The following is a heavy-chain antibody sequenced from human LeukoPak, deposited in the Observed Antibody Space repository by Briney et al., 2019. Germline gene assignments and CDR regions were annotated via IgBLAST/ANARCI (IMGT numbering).Heavy chain of an antibody. J-gene: IGHJ4*02. Sequence: GGSLRLSCAASGFTYSRYAMSWVRQAPGKGLEWVSAISGSGRSTYYADSVKGRFTISRDYSKNTLYLQMNSLRAEDTAVYYCAKDLGDFTYYYGSGTYYSASDYWGQGTLVTVSS. CDR3: AKDLGDFTYYYGSGTYYSASDY. CDR2: ISGSGRST. CDR1: GFTYSRYA. D-gene: IGHD3-10*01. V-gene: IGHV3-23*01.